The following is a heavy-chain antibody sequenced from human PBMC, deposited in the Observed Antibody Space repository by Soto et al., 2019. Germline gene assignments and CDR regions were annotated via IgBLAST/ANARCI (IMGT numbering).Heavy chain of an antibody. CDR3: ERSGRVLRYLDYLSNWFDP. J-gene: IGHJ5*02. CDR1: GDALSSGGYY. V-gene: IGHV4-31*03. Sequence: QVQLQESGPGLVKPSQTLSLTCTVAGDALSSGGYYWSWIRQHPGKGLEWIGYVYNSGRADYNPSLKSRVSLLLDTSKNQLSLKLTSVTAADTAVYYCERSGRVLRYLDYLSNWFDPWGQGIEVTVSS. CDR2: VYNSGRA. D-gene: IGHD3-9*01.